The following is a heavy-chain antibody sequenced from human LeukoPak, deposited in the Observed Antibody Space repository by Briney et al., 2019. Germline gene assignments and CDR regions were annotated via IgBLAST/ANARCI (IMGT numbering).Heavy chain of an antibody. CDR2: ISWNSGSI. Sequence: GGSLRLSCSVSGFTFEDYAMHWVRQAPGKGLEWASGISWNSGSIDYVESVKGRFTISRDNAENSLYLQMNSLRAEDTALYYCAKGSGRYWTFFDFWGQGTLVAVSS. J-gene: IGHJ4*02. V-gene: IGHV3-9*01. CDR1: GFTFEDYA. CDR3: AKGSGRYWTFFDF. D-gene: IGHD1-26*01.